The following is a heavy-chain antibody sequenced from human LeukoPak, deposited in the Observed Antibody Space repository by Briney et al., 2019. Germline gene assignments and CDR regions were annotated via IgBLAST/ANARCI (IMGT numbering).Heavy chain of an antibody. D-gene: IGHD5-18*01. CDR2: INPSGGST. Sequence: GASVKVSCKASGYTFTSYYMHWVRQAPGQGLEWMGVINPSGGSTSYAQKFQGGVTMTRDTSTSTVYMELSSLRSEDTAVYYCAREFVDTAMDYYFDYWGQGTLVTVSS. J-gene: IGHJ4*02. CDR3: AREFVDTAMDYYFDY. CDR1: GYTFTSYY. V-gene: IGHV1-46*01.